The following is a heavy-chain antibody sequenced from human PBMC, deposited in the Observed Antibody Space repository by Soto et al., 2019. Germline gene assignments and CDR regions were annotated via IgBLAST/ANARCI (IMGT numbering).Heavy chain of an antibody. V-gene: IGHV3-30*18. CDR2: ISYDGSNK. Sequence: GGSLRLSCAASGYTFSSYGMHWVRQAPGKGLEWVAVISYDGSNKYYADSVKGRFTISRDNSKNTLYPQMNSLRAEDTAVYYCAKDRSNYYDSSGHDYWGQGTLVTVSS. CDR3: AKDRSNYYDSSGHDY. D-gene: IGHD3-22*01. J-gene: IGHJ4*02. CDR1: GYTFSSYG.